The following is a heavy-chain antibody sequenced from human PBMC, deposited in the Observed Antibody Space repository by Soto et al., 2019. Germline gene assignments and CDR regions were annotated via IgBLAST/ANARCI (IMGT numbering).Heavy chain of an antibody. D-gene: IGHD3-3*01. CDR3: ARVQDDFWSGYWSDFDY. CDR1: GYTFTSYG. CDR2: ISAYNGNT. V-gene: IGHV1-18*01. Sequence: ASVKVSCKASGYTFTSYGISWVRQDPGQGLEWMGWISAYNGNTNYAQKLQGRVTMTTDTSTSTAYMELRSLRSDDTAVYYCARVQDDFWSGYWSDFDYWGQGTLVTVSS. J-gene: IGHJ4*02.